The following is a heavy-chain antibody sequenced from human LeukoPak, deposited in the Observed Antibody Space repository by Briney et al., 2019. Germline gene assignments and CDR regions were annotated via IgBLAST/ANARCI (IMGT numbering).Heavy chain of an antibody. CDR3: ARELRYYYDSSGYPSEDYYGMDV. Sequence: RASVKVSCKASGYTFIGENIHWVRQAPGQGLEWMGIINPSGGSTSYAQKLQGRVTMTTDTSTSTAYMELRSLRSDDTAVYYCARELRYYYDSSGYPSEDYYGMDVWGQGTTVTVSS. D-gene: IGHD3-22*01. J-gene: IGHJ6*02. V-gene: IGHV1-46*01. CDR2: INPSGGST. CDR1: GYTFIGEN.